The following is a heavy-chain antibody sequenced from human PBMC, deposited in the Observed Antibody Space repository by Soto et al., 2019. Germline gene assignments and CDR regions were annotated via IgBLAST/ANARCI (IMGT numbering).Heavy chain of an antibody. CDR2: ISSRSDI. D-gene: IGHD2-2*02. CDR1: GFTFSTYS. CDR3: AREYTAWPLAYGLDV. Sequence: PGGSLRLSCVASGFTFSTYSINWVRQAPGKGLEWVSSISSRSDIYYADSVKGRFTISRDNAKNSVSLQMNSLRAEDTAVYYCAREYTAWPLAYGLDVWGQGTTVTVSS. J-gene: IGHJ6*02. V-gene: IGHV3-21*01.